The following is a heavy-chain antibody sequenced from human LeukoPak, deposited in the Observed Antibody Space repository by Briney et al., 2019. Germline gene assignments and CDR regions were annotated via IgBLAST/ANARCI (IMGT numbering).Heavy chain of an antibody. Sequence: QPGRSLRLSCAASGFTFSSYGMHWVRQPPGKGLEWVAVISYDGSNKYYADSVKGRFTISRDNSKNTLYLQMNSLRAEDTAVYYCGTVPPSEGVAGKGSFDYWGQGTLVTVSS. CDR1: GFTFSSYG. V-gene: IGHV3-30*03. D-gene: IGHD6-19*01. CDR2: ISYDGSNK. J-gene: IGHJ4*02. CDR3: GTVPPSEGVAGKGSFDY.